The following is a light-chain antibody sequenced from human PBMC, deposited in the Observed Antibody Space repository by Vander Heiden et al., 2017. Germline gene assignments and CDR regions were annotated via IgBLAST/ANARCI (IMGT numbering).Light chain of an antibody. CDR3: QQDDNLPLA. CDR2: DAS. Sequence: DIQITHSPSSLSASVGDRVTITRQASQDISNYLNWYQQKPGKAPKLLIYDASNLETGVPSRFSGSGSGTDFTFTISSLQPEDIATYYCQQDDNLPLAFGGGTKVEIK. V-gene: IGKV1-33*01. J-gene: IGKJ4*01. CDR1: QDISNY.